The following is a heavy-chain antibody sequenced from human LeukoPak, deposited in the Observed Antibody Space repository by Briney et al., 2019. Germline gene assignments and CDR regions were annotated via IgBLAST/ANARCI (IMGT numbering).Heavy chain of an antibody. V-gene: IGHV3-72*01. Sequence: GGSLRLSXAASGFTFSDHYMDWVRQAPGKGLEWVGRTRNKANSYTTEYAASVKGRFTISRDDSKNSLYLQMNSLKTEDTAVYYCASLIYGDYSYWGQGTLVTVSS. D-gene: IGHD4-17*01. CDR1: GFTFSDHY. CDR3: ASLIYGDYSY. CDR2: TRNKANSYTT. J-gene: IGHJ4*02.